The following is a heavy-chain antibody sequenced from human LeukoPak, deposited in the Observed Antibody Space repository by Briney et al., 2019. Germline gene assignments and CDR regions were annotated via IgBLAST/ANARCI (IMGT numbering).Heavy chain of an antibody. Sequence: ASVKVSCKASGYTFSHHGISWVRQAPGQGLEWMGWISANSGSANYAQKFQGRVTMTTDTSTSTAYMDLRSLRSDDTAVYYCARVGGYYFPSDYWGQGTLVTVSS. CDR2: ISANSGSA. J-gene: IGHJ4*02. D-gene: IGHD2-15*01. CDR3: ARVGGYYFPSDY. CDR1: GYTFSHHG. V-gene: IGHV1-18*01.